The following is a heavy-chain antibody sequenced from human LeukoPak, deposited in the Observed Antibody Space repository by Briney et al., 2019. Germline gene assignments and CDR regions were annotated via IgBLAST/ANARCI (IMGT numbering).Heavy chain of an antibody. V-gene: IGHV4-39*07. Sequence: SETLSLTCTVSGGSISSSSYYWSWIRQPPGKGLEWIGEINHSGSTNYNPSLKSRVTISVDTSKNQFSLKLSSVTAADTAVYYCARGQTGDFDYWGQGTLVTVSS. J-gene: IGHJ4*02. CDR1: GGSISSSSYY. CDR2: INHSGST. D-gene: IGHD7-27*01. CDR3: ARGQTGDFDY.